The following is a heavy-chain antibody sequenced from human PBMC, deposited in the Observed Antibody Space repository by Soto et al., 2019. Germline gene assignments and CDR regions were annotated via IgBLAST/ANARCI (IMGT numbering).Heavy chain of an antibody. CDR3: ARLAGSSGWELYWYFDL. CDR2: IYPGDSDT. Sequence: GESLKISCKGSGYSFTSYWIGWVRQMPGKGLEWMGIIYPGDSDTRYSPSFQGQVTISADKSISTAYLQWSSLKASDTAMYYCARLAGSSGWELYWYFDLWGRGTLVTVSS. J-gene: IGHJ2*01. D-gene: IGHD6-19*01. CDR1: GYSFTSYW. V-gene: IGHV5-51*01.